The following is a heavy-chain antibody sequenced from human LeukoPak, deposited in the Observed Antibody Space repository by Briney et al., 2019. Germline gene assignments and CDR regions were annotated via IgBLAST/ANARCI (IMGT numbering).Heavy chain of an antibody. V-gene: IGHV3-30*18. CDR3: VKAKRADGSGSSDYFDY. CDR1: GFTFRGYG. CDR2: ISYDESNK. D-gene: IGHD3-10*01. J-gene: IGHJ4*02. Sequence: GGSLRLSCAASGFTFRGYGMHWVRQAPGKGLEWVAVISYDESNKYYADSVKGRFTISRDNSKNTVYLQMNSLKAEDTAVYYCVKAKRADGSGSSDYFDYWGQGTLVTVSS.